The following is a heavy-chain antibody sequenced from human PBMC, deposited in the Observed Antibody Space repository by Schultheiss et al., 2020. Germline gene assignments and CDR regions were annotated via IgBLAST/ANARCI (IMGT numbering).Heavy chain of an antibody. CDR3: ARYGGIAVPFDP. CDR2: ISSSGSTI. V-gene: IGHV3-48*02. J-gene: IGHJ5*02. D-gene: IGHD6-19*01. CDR1: GFTFSSYS. Sequence: GGSLRLSCAASGFTFSSYSMNWVRQAPGKGLEWVSYISSSGSTISYADSVKGRFTVSRDNAKNSVYLQMNSLRDDDTAVYYCARYGGIAVPFDPWGQGTLVTVSS.